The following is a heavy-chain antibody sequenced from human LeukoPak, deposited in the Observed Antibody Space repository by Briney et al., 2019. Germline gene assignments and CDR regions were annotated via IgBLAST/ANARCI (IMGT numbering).Heavy chain of an antibody. D-gene: IGHD1-14*01. CDR3: ARKGGPRVNAFDI. CDR2: INPNTGGT. Sequence: ASVKVSCKASGYTFTGYYMHWVRQAPGQGLEWMGWINPNTGGTNYAQMFQGRVTMTRDTSISTAYMELTGLRSDDTAVYFCARKGGPRVNAFDIWGQGTMVTVSS. CDR1: GYTFTGYY. J-gene: IGHJ3*02. V-gene: IGHV1-2*02.